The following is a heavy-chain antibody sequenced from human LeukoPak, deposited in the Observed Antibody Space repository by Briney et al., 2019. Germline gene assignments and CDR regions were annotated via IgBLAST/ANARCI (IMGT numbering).Heavy chain of an antibody. Sequence: SETLSLTCTVSGDSISSYYWSWIRQPPGKGLEWIGYIYYSGSTNYNPSLKSRVTISVDTSKNQFSLKLSSVTAADTAVYYCARGWYLGDYGSGSYRYWFDPWGQGTLVTVSS. J-gene: IGHJ5*02. D-gene: IGHD3-10*01. V-gene: IGHV4-59*01. CDR1: GDSISSYY. CDR2: IYYSGST. CDR3: ARGWYLGDYGSGSYRYWFDP.